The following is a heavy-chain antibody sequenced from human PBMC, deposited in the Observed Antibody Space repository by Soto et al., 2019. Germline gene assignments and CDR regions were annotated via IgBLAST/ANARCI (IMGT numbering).Heavy chain of an antibody. J-gene: IGHJ4*02. CDR3: ARVRGYSYGYSFDY. D-gene: IGHD5-18*01. V-gene: IGHV1-69*01. CDR1: GGTFSSYA. CDR2: IIPIFGTA. Sequence: QVQLVQSGAEVKKPGSSVKVSCKASGGTFSSYAISWVRHAPGQGLEWMGGIIPIFGTANYAKKFQGRVTNTADESTRTAYMELSSLRSEDTAVYYCARVRGYSYGYSFDYWGQGTLVTVSS.